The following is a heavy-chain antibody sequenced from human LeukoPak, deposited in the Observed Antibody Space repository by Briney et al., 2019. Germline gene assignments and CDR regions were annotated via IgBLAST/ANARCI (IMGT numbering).Heavy chain of an antibody. CDR2: IYYSGTT. V-gene: IGHV4-39*01. J-gene: IGHJ4*02. CDR3: ARKSISGPEY. D-gene: IGHD5-12*01. CDR1: GASISSYTYY. Sequence: SETLSLTCSVSGASISSYTYYWGWLRQPPGKGLEWIGSIYYSGTTYYNPSLKSRVTISVDTSKNQFSLKLSSVTAADTAVYYCARKSISGPEYWGQGTLVTVSS.